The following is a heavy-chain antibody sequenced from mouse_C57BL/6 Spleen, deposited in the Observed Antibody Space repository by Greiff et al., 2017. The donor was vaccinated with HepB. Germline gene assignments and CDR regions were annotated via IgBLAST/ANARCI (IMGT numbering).Heavy chain of an antibody. V-gene: IGHV1-55*01. Sequence: QVQLQQPGAELVKPGASVKMSCKASGYTFTSYWLTWVKQRPGQGLEWIGDIYPGSGSTNYNEKFKSKATLTVDTSSSTAYMQLSSLTSEDSAVYYCARKGRRLYAMDYWGQGTSVTVSS. CDR1: GYTFTSYW. CDR2: IYPGSGST. J-gene: IGHJ4*01. CDR3: ARKGRRLYAMDY. D-gene: IGHD3-3*01.